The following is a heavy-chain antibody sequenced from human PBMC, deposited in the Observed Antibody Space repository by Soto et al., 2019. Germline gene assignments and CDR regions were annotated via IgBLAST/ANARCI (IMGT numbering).Heavy chain of an antibody. V-gene: IGHV1-69*12. CDR2: IIPIFGTA. CDR1: GGTFSSYA. CDR3: ARAPLAYCGGDCYWNFDY. Sequence: QVQLVQSGAEVKKPGSSVKVSCKASGGTFSSYAISWVRQAPGQGLEWMGGIIPIFGTANYAQKFQGRVTITGDESTSTAYMELGSLRSEDTAVYYCARAPLAYCGGDCYWNFDYWGQGTLVTVSS. J-gene: IGHJ4*02. D-gene: IGHD2-21*02.